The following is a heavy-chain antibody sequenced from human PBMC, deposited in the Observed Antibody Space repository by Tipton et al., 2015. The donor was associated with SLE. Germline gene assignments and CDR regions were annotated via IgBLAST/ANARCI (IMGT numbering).Heavy chain of an antibody. Sequence: LSLTCTVSGGSISSHYWSWIRQPPGKGLEWVSAISGSGGSTYYADSVKGRFTISRDNSKNTLYLQMNSLRAEDTAVYYCAREVGAYYFDYWGQGTLVTVSS. V-gene: IGHV3-23*01. CDR3: AREVGAYYFDY. CDR2: ISGSGGST. CDR1: GGSISSHY. J-gene: IGHJ4*02. D-gene: IGHD1-26*01.